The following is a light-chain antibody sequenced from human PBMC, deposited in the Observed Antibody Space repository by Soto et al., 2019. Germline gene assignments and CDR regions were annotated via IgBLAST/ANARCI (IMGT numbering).Light chain of an antibody. CDR1: SSNIGSHT. J-gene: IGLJ2*01. Sequence: QSVLTQPPSTSGTPGQRVAISCSGTSSNIGSHTVNWYQQLPGTAPKLLIYTNNQRPSGVPDRFSGSKSGTSASLAISGLQSEEEADYYCAAWDDILNGPGFGGGTKVTVL. CDR2: TNN. V-gene: IGLV1-44*01. CDR3: AAWDDILNGPG.